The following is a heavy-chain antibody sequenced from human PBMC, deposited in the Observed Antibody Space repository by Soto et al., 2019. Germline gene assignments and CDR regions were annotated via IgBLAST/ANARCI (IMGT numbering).Heavy chain of an antibody. D-gene: IGHD6-13*01. Sequence: PGGSLRLSCAAPGSSISSYAMSWGRPGQGEGLEWVSAISGSGGSTYYADSVKGRFTISRDNSKNTLYLQMNSLRAEDTAVYYCAKVGIAAAGPLDRFDPWGQGTLVTVSS. CDR3: AKVGIAAAGPLDRFDP. V-gene: IGHV3-23*01. J-gene: IGHJ5*02. CDR1: GSSISSYA. CDR2: ISGSGGST.